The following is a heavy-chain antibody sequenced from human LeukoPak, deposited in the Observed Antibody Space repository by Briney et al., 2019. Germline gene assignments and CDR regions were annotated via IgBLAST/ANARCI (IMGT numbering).Heavy chain of an antibody. CDR3: AKDHAYGDYLTN. Sequence: PGGSLRLSCAASGFTFTSYAMSWVRQAPGKGLEWVSAISGSGGSTYYAESVKGRFTISRDNSKNALYLQMNSLRAEDTAVYYCAKDHAYGDYLTNWGQGTLVTVSS. V-gene: IGHV3-23*01. D-gene: IGHD4-17*01. CDR1: GFTFTSYA. J-gene: IGHJ4*02. CDR2: ISGSGGST.